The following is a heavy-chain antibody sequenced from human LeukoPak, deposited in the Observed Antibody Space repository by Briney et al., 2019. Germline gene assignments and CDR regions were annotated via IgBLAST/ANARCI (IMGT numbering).Heavy chain of an antibody. CDR2: IRTDGNT. V-gene: IGHV3-74*01. CDR1: GFSFSSYY. D-gene: IGHD1-20*01. J-gene: IGHJ4*02. Sequence: GGSLRLSCAASGFSFSSYYMYWVRQAPEQGLVWVSRIRTDGNTAYADSVKGRFTISRDNAKNTLYLQMNSLRAEDTAVYYCVAYNWNYPDYWGQGTLVTVSS. CDR3: VAYNWNYPDY.